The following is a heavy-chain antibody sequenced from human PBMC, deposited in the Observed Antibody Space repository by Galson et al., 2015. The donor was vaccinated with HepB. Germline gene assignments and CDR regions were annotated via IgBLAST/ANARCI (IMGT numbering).Heavy chain of an antibody. D-gene: IGHD6-19*01. CDR3: ARETFGWYFDY. CDR2: IYYSGST. Sequence: ETLSLTCTVSGGSISSYYWSWIRQPPGKGLEWIGYIYYSGSTNYNPSLKSRVTISVDTSKNQFSLKLSSVTAADTAVYYCARETFGWYFDYWGQGTLVTVSS. CDR1: GGSISSYY. J-gene: IGHJ4*02. V-gene: IGHV4-59*01.